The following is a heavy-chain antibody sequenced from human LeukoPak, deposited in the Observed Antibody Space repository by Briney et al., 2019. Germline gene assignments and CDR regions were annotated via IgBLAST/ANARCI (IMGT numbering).Heavy chain of an antibody. CDR3: ARKYRMTSSGGGPPGY. V-gene: IGHV1-8*03. CDR1: GYTFTSYD. J-gene: IGHJ4*02. Sequence: EASVNVSCKASGYTFTSYDINWVRQATGQGLEWMGWMNPNSGNTGYAQKFQGRVTITRNTSISTAYMELSSLRSEDTAVYYCARKYRMTSSGGGPPGYWGQGTLVTVSS. CDR2: MNPNSGNT. D-gene: IGHD2-15*01.